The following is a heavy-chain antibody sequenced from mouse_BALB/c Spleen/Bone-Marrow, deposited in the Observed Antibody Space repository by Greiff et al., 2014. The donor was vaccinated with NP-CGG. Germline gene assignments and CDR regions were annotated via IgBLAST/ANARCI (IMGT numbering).Heavy chain of an antibody. CDR3: AKQDYYRYDYAMDY. V-gene: IGHV2-3*01. Sequence: QLQQSGTGLVAPSQSLSITCTVSGFSLTSYGVSWVRQPPGKGLEWLGVTWGDGSINYHSALISRLSISKDNSKSQVFLKLNSQQTDDTATYYCAKQDYYRYDYAMDYWGQGTSVTVSS. CDR1: GFSLTSYG. J-gene: IGHJ4*01. CDR2: TWGDGSI. D-gene: IGHD2-14*01.